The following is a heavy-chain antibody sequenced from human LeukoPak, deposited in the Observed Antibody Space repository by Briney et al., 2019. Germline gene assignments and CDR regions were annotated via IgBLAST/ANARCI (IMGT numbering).Heavy chain of an antibody. CDR3: ARADNLNAFDY. J-gene: IGHJ4*02. D-gene: IGHD1-1*01. V-gene: IGHV4-31*03. CDR2: ISSSGST. CDR1: GGSISSGGYF. Sequence: PSETLSLTCTVSGGSISSGGYFWSWIRQHPGKGLEWIGSISSSGSTLYSPSLKRRVTISVDTSKNQFSLNLSSVTAADTAVYYCARADNLNAFDYWGQGTRVTVSS.